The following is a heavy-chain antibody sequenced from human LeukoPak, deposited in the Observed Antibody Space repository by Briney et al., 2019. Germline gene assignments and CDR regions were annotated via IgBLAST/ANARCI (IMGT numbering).Heavy chain of an antibody. V-gene: IGHV1-69*04. CDR1: GGTFSSYA. Sequence: SVKVSCKASGGTFSSYAISWVRQAPGQGLEWMGRIIPILGIANYAQKFQGRVTITADKSTSTAYMELSSLRSEDTAVYYCARDRSFSSPDAFDIWGQGTMVTVSS. CDR3: ARDRSFSSPDAFDI. J-gene: IGHJ3*02. CDR2: IIPILGIA. D-gene: IGHD6-6*01.